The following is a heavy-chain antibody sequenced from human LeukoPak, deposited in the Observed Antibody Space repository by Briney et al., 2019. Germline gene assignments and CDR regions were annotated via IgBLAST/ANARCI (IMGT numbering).Heavy chain of an antibody. CDR3: ARTGYSSSWYENPGDY. Sequence: PGGSLRLSCAASGFTFSSYAKHWVRQAPGKGLEYVSAISSNGGSTYYANSVKGRFTISRDNSKNTLYLQMGSLRAEDMAVYYCARTGYSSSWYENPGDYWGQGTLVTVSS. CDR1: GFTFSSYA. CDR2: ISSNGGST. V-gene: IGHV3-64*01. D-gene: IGHD6-13*01. J-gene: IGHJ4*02.